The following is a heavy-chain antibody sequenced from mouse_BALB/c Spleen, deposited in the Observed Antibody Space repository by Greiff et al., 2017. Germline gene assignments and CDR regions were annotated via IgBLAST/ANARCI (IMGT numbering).Heavy chain of an antibody. CDR1: GFTFSSFG. Sequence: EVQGVESGGGLVQPGGSRKLSCAASGFTFSSFGMHWVRQAPEKGLEWVAYISSGSSTIYYADTVKGRFTISRDNPKNTLFLQMTSLRSEDTAMYYCARSGVDAMDYWGQGTSVTVSS. V-gene: IGHV5-17*02. D-gene: IGHD1-1*02. CDR2: ISSGSSTI. CDR3: ARSGVDAMDY. J-gene: IGHJ4*01.